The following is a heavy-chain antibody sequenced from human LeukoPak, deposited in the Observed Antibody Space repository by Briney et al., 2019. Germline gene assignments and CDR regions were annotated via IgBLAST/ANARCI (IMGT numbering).Heavy chain of an antibody. CDR1: VGSFSGYY. J-gene: IGHJ5*02. V-gene: IGHV4-34*01. CDR3: ARGPDIVVVTANSNWFDP. D-gene: IGHD2-21*02. Sequence: SETLSLTCAVYVGSFSGYYWSWIRQPPGKGLEWIGEINHSGSTNYNPSLKSRVTISVDTSKNQFSLKLSSVTAADTAVYYCARGPDIVVVTANSNWFDPWGQGTLVTVSS. CDR2: INHSGST.